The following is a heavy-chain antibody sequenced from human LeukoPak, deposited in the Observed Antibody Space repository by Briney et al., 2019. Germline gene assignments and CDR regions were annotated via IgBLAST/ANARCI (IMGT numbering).Heavy chain of an antibody. J-gene: IGHJ6*03. CDR1: GFTFSSYG. D-gene: IGHD2-2*01. CDR3: AKDSRGYCSSTSCYFVSYYYYYMDV. CDR2: IRYDGSNK. Sequence: GGSLRLSCAASGFTFSSYGMHWVRQAPGKGLEWVAFIRYDGSNKYYADSVKGRFTISRDNSKNTLYLQMNSLRAEDTAVYYCAKDSRGYCSSTSCYFVSYYYYYMDVWGKGTTVTVSS. V-gene: IGHV3-30*02.